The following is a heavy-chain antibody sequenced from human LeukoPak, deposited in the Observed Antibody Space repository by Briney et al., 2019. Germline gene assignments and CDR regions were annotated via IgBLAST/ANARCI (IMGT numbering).Heavy chain of an antibody. Sequence: GSLRLSCAASGFTFSDYYMSWIRQPAGKGLEWIGRIYTSGNTNYNPSLKSRVTISVDTSKNQFSLNLSSVTAADTAVYYCACRDAYNFDYWGQGTLVTVSS. D-gene: IGHD5-24*01. CDR2: IYTSGNT. V-gene: IGHV4-4*07. CDR3: ACRDAYNFDY. CDR1: GFTFSDYY. J-gene: IGHJ4*02.